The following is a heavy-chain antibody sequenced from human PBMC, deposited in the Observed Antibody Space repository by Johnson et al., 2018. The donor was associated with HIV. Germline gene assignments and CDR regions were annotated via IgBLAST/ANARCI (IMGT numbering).Heavy chain of an antibody. V-gene: IGHV3-11*04. Sequence: QVQLVESGGGFVKPGGSLRLSCAASGFTFSDYYMSWIRQAPGKGLEWISYISGSGTTIFYTDSVKGRFAISRDNAKKSLFLRMNSLRAGDTAVYYCARGVLAFDIWGQGTMVTVSS. J-gene: IGHJ3*02. CDR2: ISGSGTTI. CDR3: ARGVLAFDI. D-gene: IGHD5/OR15-5a*01. CDR1: GFTFSDYY.